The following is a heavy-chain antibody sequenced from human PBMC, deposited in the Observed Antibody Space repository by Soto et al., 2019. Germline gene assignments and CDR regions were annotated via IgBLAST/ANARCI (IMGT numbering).Heavy chain of an antibody. D-gene: IGHD3-3*01. J-gene: IGHJ6*02. CDR1: GYTFTSYD. CDR3: ARGGITGIYYYYYGMDV. Sequence: GASVKVSCKASGYTFTSYDINWVRQATGQGLEWMGWVNPNSGNTGYAQKFQGRVTMTRNTSISTAYMELSSLRSEDTAVYYCARGGITGIYYYYYGMDVWGQGTTVTVSS. V-gene: IGHV1-8*01. CDR2: VNPNSGNT.